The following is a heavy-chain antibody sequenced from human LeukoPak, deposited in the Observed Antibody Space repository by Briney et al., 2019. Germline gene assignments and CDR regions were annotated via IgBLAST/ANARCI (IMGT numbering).Heavy chain of an antibody. CDR3: ASLEEDGSGALDY. V-gene: IGHV4-59*01. CDR1: GGSISSYY. D-gene: IGHD3-10*01. J-gene: IGHJ4*02. Sequence: SETLSLTCTVSGGSISSYYWSWIRQPPGKGLEWLGYIYYSGSTNYNPSLKSRVTISVDTSKNQFSLKLSSVTAADTAVYYCASLEEDGSGALDYWGQGTLVTVSS. CDR2: IYYSGST.